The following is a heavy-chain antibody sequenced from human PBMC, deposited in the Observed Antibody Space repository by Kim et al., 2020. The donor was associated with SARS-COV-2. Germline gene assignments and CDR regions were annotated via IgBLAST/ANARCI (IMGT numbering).Heavy chain of an antibody. Sequence: GGSLRLSCAASGFTFSSYSMNWVRQAPGKGLEWVSYISSSSSTIYYADSVKGRFTISRDNAKNSLYLQMNSLRAEDTAVYYCANPHYYGSGSYLNWGQGTLVTVSS. CDR1: GFTFSSYS. J-gene: IGHJ4*02. D-gene: IGHD3-10*01. CDR3: ANPHYYGSGSYLN. CDR2: ISSSSSTI. V-gene: IGHV3-48*04.